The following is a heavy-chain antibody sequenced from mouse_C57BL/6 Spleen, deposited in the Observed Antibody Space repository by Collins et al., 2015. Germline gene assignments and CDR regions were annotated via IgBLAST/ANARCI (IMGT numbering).Heavy chain of an antibody. CDR3: ARGAY. CDR2: IYPGDGDT. J-gene: IGHJ3*01. Sequence: PGKGLEWIGQIYPGDGDTNYNGKFKGKASLTSDKSCSTAYMQLSSLTSEDSAVYFCARGAYWGQGTLVTVST. V-gene: IGHV1-80*01.